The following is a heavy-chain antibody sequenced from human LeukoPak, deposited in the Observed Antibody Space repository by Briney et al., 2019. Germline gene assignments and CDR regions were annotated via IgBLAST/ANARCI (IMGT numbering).Heavy chain of an antibody. CDR2: ISGSGGST. CDR1: GFIFSSYS. Sequence: GGSLRLSCASSGFIFSSYSMIWVRQAPGKGLEWVTAISGSGGSTYYADSVKGRFTIPRDNSKHTLYLQMNSLRPEDRAVYYFAKGGHYGSGTWFDYWGQGTLVTVSS. J-gene: IGHJ4*02. CDR3: AKGGHYGSGTWFDY. V-gene: IGHV3-23*01. D-gene: IGHD3-10*01.